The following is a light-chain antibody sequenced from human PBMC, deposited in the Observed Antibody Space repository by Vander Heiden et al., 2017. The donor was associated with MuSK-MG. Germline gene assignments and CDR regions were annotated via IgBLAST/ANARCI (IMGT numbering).Light chain of an antibody. J-gene: IGKJ1*01. CDR2: DAS. Sequence: DIQMSRTLSALSACVGERVTVTCGGSQDSSNYLAWYQQKPGKVPKRLIYDASTMQPGVPSRFSGSASGTDCTLTTSSLQPEDVATYYWQQYVNVPRWFGQGTKVELK. CDR3: QQYVNVPRW. V-gene: IGKV1-27*01. CDR1: QDSSNY.